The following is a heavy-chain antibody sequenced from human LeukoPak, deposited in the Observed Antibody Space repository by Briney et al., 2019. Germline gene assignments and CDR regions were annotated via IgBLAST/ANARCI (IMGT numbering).Heavy chain of an antibody. CDR1: GGSFSGYY. D-gene: IGHD6-19*01. Sequence: SETLSLTCAVYGGSFSGYYWGWIRQPPGKGLEYIGSIFHTGSADYNPSLKSRVTLSVDTSKNQFSLKLNSVTAADTAVYDGVREREKQWLFWGQGTLVPVSS. J-gene: IGHJ4*02. V-gene: IGHV4-34*12. CDR3: VREREKQWLF. CDR2: IFHTGSA.